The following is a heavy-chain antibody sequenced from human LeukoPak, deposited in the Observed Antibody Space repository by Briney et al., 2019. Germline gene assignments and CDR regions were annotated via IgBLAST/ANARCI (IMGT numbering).Heavy chain of an antibody. CDR2: ISDDGSNK. J-gene: IGHJ4*02. CDR1: GFTFRSYG. CDR3: AKDNKGYSCDY. Sequence: PGRSLRLSCAASGFTFRSYGMHWVRQAPGKGLEWVAVISDDGSNKYYADSVKGRFTISRDSSKNTLSLQMNSLRVEDTAVYYCAKDNKGYSCDYWGQGTLVTVSS. V-gene: IGHV3-30*18. D-gene: IGHD5-18*01.